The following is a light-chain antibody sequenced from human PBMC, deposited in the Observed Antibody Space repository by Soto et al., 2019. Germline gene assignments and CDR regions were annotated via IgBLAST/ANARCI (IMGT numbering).Light chain of an antibody. CDR1: SSNIGAGYG. Sequence: QAVVTQPPSVSGAPGQRVTISCAGTSSNIGAGYGVHWYQQLPGRAPKLLIHNYVNRPSGVPDRFSGSKSGTSAFLAITGLQGEDEGDYYCQSYDSNLSGSLFGGGTKLTVL. V-gene: IGLV1-40*01. CDR2: NYV. CDR3: QSYDSNLSGSL. J-gene: IGLJ2*01.